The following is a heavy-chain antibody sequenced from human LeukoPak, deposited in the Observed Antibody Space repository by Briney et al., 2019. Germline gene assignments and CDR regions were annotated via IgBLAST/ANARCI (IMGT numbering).Heavy chain of an antibody. CDR2: IYHSGSS. CDR1: GGSISSSSYY. V-gene: IGHV4-39*01. CDR3: ATTSGYA. J-gene: IGHJ4*02. Sequence: SETLSLTCTVSGGSISSSSYYWGWIRQPPGKGLEWIGSIYHSGSSYYTPSLKSRVTISVDTSKNQFSLQLSSVTAADTAVYYCATTSGYAWGQGTLVTVSS. D-gene: IGHD5-12*01.